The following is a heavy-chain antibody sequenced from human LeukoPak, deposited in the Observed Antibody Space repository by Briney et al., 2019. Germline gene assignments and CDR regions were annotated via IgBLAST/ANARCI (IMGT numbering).Heavy chain of an antibody. D-gene: IGHD6-13*01. CDR2: IIPIFGTA. V-gene: IGHV1-69*13. Sequence: SVKVSCKASGGTFSSYAISWVRQAPGQGLEWMGGIIPIFGTANYAQKFQGRVTITADESTSTAYMELSSLRAEDTAVYYCAKESGSSRLIDYWGQGTLVTVSS. CDR1: GGTFSSYA. J-gene: IGHJ4*02. CDR3: AKESGSSRLIDY.